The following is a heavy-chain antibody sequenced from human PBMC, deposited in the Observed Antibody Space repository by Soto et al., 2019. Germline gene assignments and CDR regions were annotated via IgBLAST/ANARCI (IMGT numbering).Heavy chain of an antibody. Sequence: GESLKISCKGSGYNFDTYWINWVRQTPGKGLEWMGRIDPIDSKTKYGPSLEGHITISVDKSISTTYLQWSSLKASDTAIYYCARRIAAAGGYYYYAFDVWGQGTAVTV. J-gene: IGHJ6*02. D-gene: IGHD6-13*01. CDR2: IDPIDSKT. CDR1: GYNFDTYW. CDR3: ARRIAAAGGYYYYAFDV. V-gene: IGHV5-10-1*01.